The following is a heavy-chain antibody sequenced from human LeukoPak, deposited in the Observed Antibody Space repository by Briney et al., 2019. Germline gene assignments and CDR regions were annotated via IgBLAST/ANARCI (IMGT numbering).Heavy chain of an antibody. CDR1: GFNVNNNY. V-gene: IGHV3-53*01. Sequence: GWSLRLSCAASGFNVNNNYMRWVCQASGKGLAWVSLSYGGGATYYADSVKGRFSISRDNSKNTLYLQMNSLRAEDTAVYYCARDLGYTHGFGYWGQGTLVTVSS. D-gene: IGHD5-18*01. CDR2: SYGGGAT. CDR3: ARDLGYTHGFGY. J-gene: IGHJ4*02.